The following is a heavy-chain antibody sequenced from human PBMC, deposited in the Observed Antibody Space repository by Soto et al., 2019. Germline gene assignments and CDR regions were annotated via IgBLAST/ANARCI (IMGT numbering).Heavy chain of an antibody. CDR2: IVVGSGNT. J-gene: IGHJ6*03. V-gene: IGHV1-58*01. D-gene: IGHD3-10*01. Sequence: ASVKVSCKASGFTFTSSAVQWVRQARGQRLEWIGWIVVGSGNTNYAQKFQERVTITRDMSTSTAYMELSSLRSEDTAVYYCAAATYYYGSASYSTKYYYYMDVWGKGTTVTVSS. CDR1: GFTFTSSA. CDR3: AAATYYYGSASYSTKYYYYMDV.